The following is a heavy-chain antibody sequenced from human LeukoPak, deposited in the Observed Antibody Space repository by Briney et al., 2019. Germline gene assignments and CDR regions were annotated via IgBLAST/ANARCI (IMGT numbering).Heavy chain of an antibody. V-gene: IGHV3-30*04. CDR2: ISYDGSDT. D-gene: IGHD3-10*01. Sequence: GRSLRLSCAASGFTLSTYAMHWVRQAPGEGLEWVAVISYDGSDTYYADSVKGRFTISRDSSKNTLYLQMTSLRAEDTGVYYCARADFYGSGSHPPGGFDYWGQGTLVTISS. CDR1: GFTLSTYA. J-gene: IGHJ4*02. CDR3: ARADFYGSGSHPPGGFDY.